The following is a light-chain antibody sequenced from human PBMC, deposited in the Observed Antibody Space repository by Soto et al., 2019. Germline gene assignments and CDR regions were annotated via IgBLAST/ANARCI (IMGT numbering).Light chain of an antibody. J-gene: IGKJ1*01. CDR2: DAS. CDR1: QSVSSY. V-gene: IGKV3-11*01. CDR3: QQRRNWPVT. Sequence: EIVLTQSPGTLSLSPGERATLSCRASQSVSSYLAWYQQKPGQAPRLLIYDASTSATGISARFSGSGSGTDFSLTVSSLDPEDFAVYYCQQRRNWPVTFGQGTKVEVK.